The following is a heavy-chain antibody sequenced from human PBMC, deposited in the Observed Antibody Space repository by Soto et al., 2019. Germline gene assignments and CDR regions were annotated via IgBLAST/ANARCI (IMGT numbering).Heavy chain of an antibody. CDR1: GGSINTAGYS. CDR3: ASRPFYYCGLDV. J-gene: IGHJ6*02. V-gene: IGHV4-30-2*01. CDR2: VYHTGNA. Sequence: SETLSLTCTVSGGSINTAGYSWSWIRQPPGKALEWIGYVYHTGNAYPKPSLKSRVTISLDRSKNQFSLKMTSVTAADTALYYCASRPFYYCGLDVWGQGTTVTVSS.